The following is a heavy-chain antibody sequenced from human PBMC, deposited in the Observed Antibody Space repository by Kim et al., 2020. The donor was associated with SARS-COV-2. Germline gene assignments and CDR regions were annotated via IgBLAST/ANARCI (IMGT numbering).Heavy chain of an antibody. CDR2: IDPKSGAA. CDR1: GYTFTDYS. V-gene: IGHV1-2*06. Sequence: ASVKVSCKASGYTFTDYSMHWVRQAPGQGLEWMGRIDPKSGAAKCAQRFQGRVTMTRDTSISTGHMELSRLRSDDTAVYYCARSDSLDVWGQGTTVTVSS. J-gene: IGHJ6*02. CDR3: ARSDSLDV. D-gene: IGHD4-4*01.